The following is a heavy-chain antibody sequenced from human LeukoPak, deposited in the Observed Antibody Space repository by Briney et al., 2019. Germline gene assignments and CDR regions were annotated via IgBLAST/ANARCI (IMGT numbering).Heavy chain of an antibody. D-gene: IGHD6-19*01. CDR2: ISYDGSNK. Sequence: PGGSLRLSCAASGFTFSSYAMHWVRQAPGKGLEWVAVISYDGSNKNYADSVKGRFTISRDNSKNTLYLQMNSLRVEDTAVYYCAREDGSGWRLPENWGQGTLVTASS. V-gene: IGHV3-30-3*01. J-gene: IGHJ4*02. CDR1: GFTFSSYA. CDR3: AREDGSGWRLPEN.